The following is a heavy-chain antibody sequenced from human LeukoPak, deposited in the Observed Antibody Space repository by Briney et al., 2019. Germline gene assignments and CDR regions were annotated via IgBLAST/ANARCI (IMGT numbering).Heavy chain of an antibody. Sequence: GGSLRLSCAVSGFTFSSYAVHWVRQAPGKGLEWVAVISFDGSNKYYADSVKGRFTISRDNSKNTLYLQMNSLRADDTAVYYCAKDTAILGSHRTLGFDYWGQGTLVIVSS. V-gene: IGHV3-30*18. CDR3: AKDTAILGSHRTLGFDY. J-gene: IGHJ4*02. CDR2: ISFDGSNK. CDR1: GFTFSSYA. D-gene: IGHD1-26*01.